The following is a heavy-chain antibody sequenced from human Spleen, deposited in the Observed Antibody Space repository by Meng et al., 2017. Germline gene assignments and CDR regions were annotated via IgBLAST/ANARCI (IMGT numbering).Heavy chain of an antibody. CDR1: GGSFSGYY. J-gene: IGHJ4*02. V-gene: IGHV4-34*01. D-gene: IGHD4-11*01. CDR2: INHSGST. Sequence: QVQLQHGGAGLFKPSETLSLPCAVYGGSFSGYYWSWIRQPPGKGLEWIGEINHSGSTNYNPSLESRATISVDTSQNNLSLKLSSVTAADSAVYYCARGPTTMAHDFDYWGQGTLVTASS. CDR3: ARGPTTMAHDFDY.